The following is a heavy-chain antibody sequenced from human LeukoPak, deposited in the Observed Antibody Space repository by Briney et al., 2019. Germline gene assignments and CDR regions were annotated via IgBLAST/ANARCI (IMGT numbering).Heavy chain of an antibody. J-gene: IGHJ4*02. CDR3: ARHGYYDSSGYLGDY. V-gene: IGHV4-39*01. D-gene: IGHD3-22*01. Sequence: SETLSLTCTVSGGSISSSSYSWGWIRQPPGKGLEWIGSIYYSGSTYYNPSLKSRVTISVDTSKNQFSLKLISVTAADTAVYFCARHGYYDSSGYLGDYWGQGTLATVSS. CDR1: GGSISSSSYS. CDR2: IYYSGST.